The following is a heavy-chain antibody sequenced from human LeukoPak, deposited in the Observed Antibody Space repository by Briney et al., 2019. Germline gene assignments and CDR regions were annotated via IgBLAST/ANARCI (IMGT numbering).Heavy chain of an antibody. CDR3: AKGGSGYFADL. CDR1: GFIFNNYG. Sequence: GGSLRLSCAASGFIFNNYGLIWVRQAPGKGLQWVSAMSNDGGGTTYADFVKGRFTISRDNSKNTLFLQMSSLRAEDTALYYRAKGGSGYFADLWGQGTLVTVSS. V-gene: IGHV3-23*01. J-gene: IGHJ5*02. CDR2: MSNDGGGT. D-gene: IGHD3-22*01.